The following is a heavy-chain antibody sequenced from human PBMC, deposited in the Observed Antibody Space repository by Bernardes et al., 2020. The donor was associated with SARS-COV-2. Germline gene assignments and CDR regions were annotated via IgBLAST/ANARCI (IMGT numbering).Heavy chain of an antibody. Sequence: SETLSLTCSVSGGSITNSYWNWIRQPPGPGLEWVGYVYHIGTTSYNPSLKGRVTISRDTSKSQFSLTLRSVTAADTALYYCARDPGLFFTGSFDSWGHGTLVTVSS. CDR3: ARDPGLFFTGSFDS. CDR1: GGSITNSY. V-gene: IGHV4-59*13. CDR2: VYHIGTT. J-gene: IGHJ4*01.